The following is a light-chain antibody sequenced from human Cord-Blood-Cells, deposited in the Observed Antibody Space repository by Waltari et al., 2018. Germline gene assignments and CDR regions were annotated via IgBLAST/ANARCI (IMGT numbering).Light chain of an antibody. CDR2: DVS. Sequence: QSALTQPASVSGSPGQSITISCTGTSSDVGGYNYVSWYQQHPGKAPKLMIYDVSKRPPGVSNRFAGSQSGNTASLTISGLQAEDEADYYCSSYTSSSTWVFGGGTKLTVL. CDR1: SSDVGGYNY. J-gene: IGLJ3*02. V-gene: IGLV2-14*01. CDR3: SSYTSSSTWV.